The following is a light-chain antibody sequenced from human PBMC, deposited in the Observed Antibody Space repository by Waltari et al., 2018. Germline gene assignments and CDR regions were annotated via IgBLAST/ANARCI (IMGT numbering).Light chain of an antibody. V-gene: IGLV2-14*03. Sequence: QSALTQPASVSGSPGQSITISCTGSSSALGYSTYVSWYQLHPGRAPRLMAYDVNKRPSGVSNRFSASKSGNTASRTISGLQAEDEAHYYCNSYTGGISWVFGTGTKVTVL. CDR2: DVN. J-gene: IGLJ1*01. CDR3: NSYTGGISWV. CDR1: SSALGYSTY.